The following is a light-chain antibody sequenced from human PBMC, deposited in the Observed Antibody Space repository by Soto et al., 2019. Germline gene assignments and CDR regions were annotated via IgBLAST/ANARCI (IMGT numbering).Light chain of an antibody. CDR3: SSYTSSSSVV. V-gene: IGLV2-14*01. CDR2: YVS. J-gene: IGLJ2*01. CDR1: SSDVGGYNY. Sequence: QSALTQPASVSGSPGQSITISCTGTSSDVGGYNYVSWYQQHPGKAPKLMLSYVSNRPSGISNRFSASKSGNTASLTISGPQAEDWAEYYCSSYTSSSSVVFCGGTKQTVL.